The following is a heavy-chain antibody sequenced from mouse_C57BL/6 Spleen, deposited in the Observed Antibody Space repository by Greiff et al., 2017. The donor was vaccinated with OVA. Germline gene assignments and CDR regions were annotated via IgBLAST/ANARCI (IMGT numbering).Heavy chain of an antibody. CDR2: LSSGGSYI. CDR3: ARPTYDYVPLAY. Sequence: EVKLLESGGDLVKPGGSLKLSCAASGFTFSSYGMSWVRQTPDKRLEWVATLSSGGSYIYYPDSVKGRFTISRDNAKNTLYLQMSSLKSEDTAMYYCARPTYDYVPLAYWGQGTLVTVSA. D-gene: IGHD2-4*01. V-gene: IGHV5-6*01. J-gene: IGHJ3*01. CDR1: GFTFSSYG.